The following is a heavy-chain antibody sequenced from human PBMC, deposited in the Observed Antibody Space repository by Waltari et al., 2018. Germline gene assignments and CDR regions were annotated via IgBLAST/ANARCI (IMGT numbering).Heavy chain of an antibody. J-gene: IGHJ4*02. CDR1: GGSFSGYY. Sequence: QVQLQQWGAGLLKPSETLSLTCAVYGGSFSGYYCSWIRQPPGKGLEWIGEINHSGSTNYNPSLKSRVTISVDTSKNQFSLKLSSVTAADTAVYYCARRRQWLDFDYWGQGTLVTVSS. D-gene: IGHD6-19*01. CDR2: INHSGST. V-gene: IGHV4-34*01. CDR3: ARRRQWLDFDY.